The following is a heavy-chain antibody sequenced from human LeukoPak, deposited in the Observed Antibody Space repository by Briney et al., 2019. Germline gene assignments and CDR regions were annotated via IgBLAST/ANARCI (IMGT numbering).Heavy chain of an antibody. CDR1: GYTLTELS. Sequence: ASVKVSCKVSGYTLTELSMHWVRQAPGKGLEWMGGFDPEDGETIYAQKFQGRVTMTEDTSTDTAYMELSSLRSEDTAVYYCARDWGTMMIVADAFDIWGQGTMVTVSS. J-gene: IGHJ3*02. V-gene: IGHV1-24*01. CDR2: FDPEDGET. CDR3: ARDWGTMMIVADAFDI. D-gene: IGHD3-22*01.